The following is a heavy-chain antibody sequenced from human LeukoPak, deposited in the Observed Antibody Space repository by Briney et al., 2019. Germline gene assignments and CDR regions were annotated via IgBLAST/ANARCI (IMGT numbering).Heavy chain of an antibody. D-gene: IGHD1-26*01. CDR1: GFTFSSYE. Sequence: PGGSLRLSCAASGFTFSSYEMNWVRQAPGRGLEWVAIISYDGSNKYYADSVKGRFTISRDNSKNTVYLQMNSLRAEDTAVYYCARDPYSGSRVGSYTWFDPWGQGTLVTVSS. CDR2: ISYDGSNK. V-gene: IGHV3-30*04. J-gene: IGHJ5*02. CDR3: ARDPYSGSRVGSYTWFDP.